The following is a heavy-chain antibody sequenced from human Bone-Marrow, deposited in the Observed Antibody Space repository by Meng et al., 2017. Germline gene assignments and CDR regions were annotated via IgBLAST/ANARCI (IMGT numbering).Heavy chain of an antibody. Sequence: GESLKISCAASGFTFSSYWMHWVRQAPGKGLVWASRINSDGSSTSYADSVKGRFTISRDNAKNSLYLQMNSLRAEDTAVYYCARGSSPDYWGQGTLVTVSS. CDR2: INSDGSST. V-gene: IGHV3-74*01. D-gene: IGHD6-13*01. CDR3: ARGSSPDY. J-gene: IGHJ4*02. CDR1: GFTFSSYW.